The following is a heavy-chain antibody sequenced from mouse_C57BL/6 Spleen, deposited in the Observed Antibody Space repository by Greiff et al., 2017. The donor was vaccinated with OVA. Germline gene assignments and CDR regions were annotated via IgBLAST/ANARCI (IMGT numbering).Heavy chain of an antibody. V-gene: IGHV1-53*01. CDR1: GYTFTSYW. CDR2: INPSNGGT. J-gene: IGHJ4*01. Sequence: VKLMESGTELVKPGASVKLSCKASGYTFTSYWMHWVKQRPGQGLEWIGNINPSNGGTNYNEKFKSKATLTVDKSSSTAYMQLSSLTSEDSAVYYCARDSNYVRYYAMDYWGQGTSVTVSS. CDR3: ARDSNYVRYYAMDY. D-gene: IGHD2-5*01.